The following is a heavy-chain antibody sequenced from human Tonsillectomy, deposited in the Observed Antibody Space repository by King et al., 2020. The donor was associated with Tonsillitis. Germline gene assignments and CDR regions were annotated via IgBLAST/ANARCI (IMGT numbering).Heavy chain of an antibody. CDR2: SNPSGAFT. V-gene: IGHV1-46*01. Sequence: VQLVQSGAEVKKPGTSVKVSCKASQNLFSNYYSHWVRQAPGQGLEWMGMSNPSGAFTSYAQKFQGRVTVTRDTSTGTAYMELSSLTSEDTAIYYCASPRDEYSRATWLEHWGQGTLVTVSS. D-gene: IGHD6-6*01. CDR3: ASPRDEYSRATWLEH. CDR1: QNLFSNYY. J-gene: IGHJ1*01.